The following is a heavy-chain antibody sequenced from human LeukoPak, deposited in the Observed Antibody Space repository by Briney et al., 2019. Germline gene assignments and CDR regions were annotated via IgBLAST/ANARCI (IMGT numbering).Heavy chain of an antibody. CDR3: ARDYYGSGSYSPYYYYGMDA. CDR2: IYSGGST. D-gene: IGHD3-10*01. CDR1: GFTVSSNY. V-gene: IGHV3-53*01. J-gene: IGHJ6*02. Sequence: GGSLRLSCAASGFTVSSNYMSWVRQAPGKGLEWVSVIYSGGSTYYADSVKGRFTISRDNSKNTLYLQMNSLRAEDTAVYYCARDYYGSGSYSPYYYYGMDAWGQGTTVTVSS.